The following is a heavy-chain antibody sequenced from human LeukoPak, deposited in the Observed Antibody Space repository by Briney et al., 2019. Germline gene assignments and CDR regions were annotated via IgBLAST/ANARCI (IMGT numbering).Heavy chain of an antibody. J-gene: IGHJ5*02. D-gene: IGHD3-10*01. CDR1: GGSISSSSYY. CDR3: ARHHGSGSYYMEGNWFDP. CDR2: IYYSGST. V-gene: IGHV4-39*01. Sequence: KTSGTLSLTCTVSGGSISSSSYYWGWIRQPPGKGLEWIGSIYYSGSTYYNPSLKSRVTISVDTSKNQFSLKLSSVTAADTAVYYCARHHGSGSYYMEGNWFDPWGQGTLVTVSS.